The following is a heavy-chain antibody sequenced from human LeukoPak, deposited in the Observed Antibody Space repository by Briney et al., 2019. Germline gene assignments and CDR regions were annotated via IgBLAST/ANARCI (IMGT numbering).Heavy chain of an antibody. V-gene: IGHV4-31*03. CDR3: ARDGAIGASLDP. D-gene: IGHD4/OR15-4a*01. Sequence: NSSETLSLTCTVSGFSFSSGGYYWSWIRQHPGKGLEWIGYIYYSGSTYYNPSLKSRVTISVDTSKNQFSLKLSSVTAAATAVYYCARDGAIGASLDPWGQGTLVTVSS. CDR2: IYYSGST. CDR1: GFSFSSGGYY. J-gene: IGHJ5*02.